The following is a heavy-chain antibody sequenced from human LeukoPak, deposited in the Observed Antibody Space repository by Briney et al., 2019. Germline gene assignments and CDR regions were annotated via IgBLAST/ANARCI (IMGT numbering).Heavy chain of an antibody. CDR2: ISAYNGNT. CDR1: GLSLTHYG. J-gene: IGHJ2*01. D-gene: IGHD3-3*01. Sequence: GASVTVSCKASGLSLTHYGISWVRQAPGQGLEWMGWISAYNGNTNYTQKFQGRVTMTTDTSTSTAYMELRSLRSDDTAVYYCARDKYDFWSGYALPWYFDLWGRGTLVTVSS. V-gene: IGHV1-18*01. CDR3: ARDKYDFWSGYALPWYFDL.